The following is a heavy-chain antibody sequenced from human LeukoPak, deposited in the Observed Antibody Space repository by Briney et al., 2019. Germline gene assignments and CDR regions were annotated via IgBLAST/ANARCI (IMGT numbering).Heavy chain of an antibody. CDR1: GGSFSGYY. CDR3: ARLSDFGDWFDP. J-gene: IGHJ5*02. Sequence: SETLSLTCAVYGGSFSGYYWSWIRQPPGKGLEWIGEINHSGSTNYNPSLKSRVTISVDTSKNQFSLKLSSVTAADTAVYYCARLSDFGDWFDPWGQGTLVTVSS. D-gene: IGHD3-3*01. CDR2: INHSGST. V-gene: IGHV4-34*01.